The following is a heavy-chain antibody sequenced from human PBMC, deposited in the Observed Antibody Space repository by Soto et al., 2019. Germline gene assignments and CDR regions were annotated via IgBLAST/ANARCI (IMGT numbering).Heavy chain of an antibody. J-gene: IGHJ4*02. CDR3: ARGDSNSWSDY. CDR2: ISYDGTNK. Sequence: QVQLVESGGGVVQPGRSLRLSCAASGFTFRSYAMDWVRQAPGKGLEWVAVISYDGTNKYYADSVKGRFTIFRDNSKDTLSLPMNSLRAEDTAVYYCARGDSNSWSDYWGQGTLVTVSS. D-gene: IGHD6-13*01. V-gene: IGHV3-30*01. CDR1: GFTFRSYA.